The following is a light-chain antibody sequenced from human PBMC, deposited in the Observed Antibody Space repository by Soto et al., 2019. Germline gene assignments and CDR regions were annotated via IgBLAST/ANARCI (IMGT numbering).Light chain of an antibody. CDR2: DSS. J-gene: IGKJ1*01. V-gene: IGKV1-9*01. Sequence: DVQLTQSPSFMSASVGDRVSITCRASQGISTFLAWYQEHPGTAPKRLIYDSSNLQSGVPSRFSGSGSGTEFTLTVSSLQPEDFATYFCQQSYSTPWTFGHGTKVDI. CDR1: QGISTF. CDR3: QQSYSTPWT.